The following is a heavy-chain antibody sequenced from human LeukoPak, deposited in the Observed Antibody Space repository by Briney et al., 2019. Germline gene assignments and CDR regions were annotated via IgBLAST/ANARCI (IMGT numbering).Heavy chain of an antibody. J-gene: IGHJ4*02. V-gene: IGHV4-59*08. D-gene: IGHD6-13*01. CDR1: GGSISSYY. CDR3: ARLRYSSSWYYFDY. Sequence: SETLSLTCTVSGGSISSYYWSWIRQPPGKGLEWIGYIYYSGSTNYNPSLKSRVTISVDTSKNQFSLKLSSVTAADTAVYYCARLRYSSSWYYFDYWGQGTLVTVPS. CDR2: IYYSGST.